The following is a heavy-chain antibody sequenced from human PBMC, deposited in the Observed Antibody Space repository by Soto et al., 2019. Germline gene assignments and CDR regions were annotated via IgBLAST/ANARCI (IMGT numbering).Heavy chain of an antibody. J-gene: IGHJ3*01. Sequence: EGQLLQSGGGLVQPGESLRLSCAASGFTFSSSGMSWVRQAPGKGLEWVSSISIRGDYRYYADSVKGRFTISRDNSKNTLYLQLSSLAAEDTVLYDCANRGGVDFWGQGTMVAVSS. D-gene: IGHD2-21*01. CDR2: ISIRGDYR. CDR1: GFTFSSSG. CDR3: ANRGGVDF. V-gene: IGHV3-23*01.